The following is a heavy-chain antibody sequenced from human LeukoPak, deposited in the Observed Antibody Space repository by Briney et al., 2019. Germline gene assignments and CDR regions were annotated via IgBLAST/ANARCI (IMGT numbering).Heavy chain of an antibody. V-gene: IGHV4-4*07. CDR2: FHNSDDT. J-gene: IGHJ3*01. Sequence: SETLSLTCSVSGVSITNYYWSWVRQPAGKGLEWIGRFHNSDDTDHNPSLKSRVTMSVDTSKNQFSLKVTSVTAADTAVYYCVREEMTMGRHDAFDFWGQGTTVTVSS. CDR1: GVSITNYY. CDR3: VREEMTMGRHDAFDF. D-gene: IGHD5-24*01.